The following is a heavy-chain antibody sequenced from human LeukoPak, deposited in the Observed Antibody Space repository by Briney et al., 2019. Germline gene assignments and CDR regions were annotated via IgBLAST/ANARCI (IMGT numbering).Heavy chain of an antibody. V-gene: IGHV1-2*02. CDR3: ARGITGTTRFDY. Sequence: ASVKVSCKASGYTFTSYGISWVRQAPGQGLEWMGWINPNSGGTNYAQKFQGRVTMTRDTSISTAYMELSRLRSDDTAVYYCARGITGTTRFDYWGQGTLVTVSS. J-gene: IGHJ4*02. CDR1: GYTFTSYG. D-gene: IGHD1-7*01. CDR2: INPNSGGT.